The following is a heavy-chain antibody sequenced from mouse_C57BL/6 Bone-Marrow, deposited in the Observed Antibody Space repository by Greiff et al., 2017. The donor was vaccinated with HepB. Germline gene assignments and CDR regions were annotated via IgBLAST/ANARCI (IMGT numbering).Heavy chain of an antibody. Sequence: DVMLVESGGDLVKPGGSLKLSCAASGFTFSSYGMSWVRQTPDKRLEWVATISSGGSYTYYPDSVKGRFTISRDNAKNTLYLQMSSLKSEDTARYYCARGAGGDYWGQGTTLTVSS. CDR2: ISSGGSYT. J-gene: IGHJ2*01. CDR1: GFTFSSYG. CDR3: ARGAGGDY. V-gene: IGHV5-6*02.